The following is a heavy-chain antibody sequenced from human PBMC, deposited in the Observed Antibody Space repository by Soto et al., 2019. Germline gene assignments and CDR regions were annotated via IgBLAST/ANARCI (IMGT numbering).Heavy chain of an antibody. J-gene: IGHJ4*02. Sequence: SETLSLTCAVYGGSFSGYYWSWIRQPPGKGLEWIGEINHSGSTNYNPSLKSRVTISVDTSKNQFSLKLSSVTAADTAVYYCARVRLELTWAEDYWGQGTLVTVSS. CDR1: GGSFSGYY. CDR2: INHSGST. D-gene: IGHD1-7*01. CDR3: ARVRLELTWAEDY. V-gene: IGHV4-34*01.